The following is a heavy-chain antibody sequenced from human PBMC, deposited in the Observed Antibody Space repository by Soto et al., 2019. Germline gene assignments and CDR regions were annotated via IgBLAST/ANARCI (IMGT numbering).Heavy chain of an antibody. J-gene: IGHJ6*03. V-gene: IGHV3-11*01. CDR3: ARGGGEFYYHMDV. CDR1: GFIFSDYY. CDR2: ISSGGGTI. D-gene: IGHD3-16*01. Sequence: ESGGGLVKPGGSLRLSCGASGFIFSDYYMSWIRRAPGKGLEWISHISSGGGTINYADSVRGRFTISRDNAKNSLSLELTSLRADGTAVYYFARGGGEFYYHMDVWGKGTPVTVSS.